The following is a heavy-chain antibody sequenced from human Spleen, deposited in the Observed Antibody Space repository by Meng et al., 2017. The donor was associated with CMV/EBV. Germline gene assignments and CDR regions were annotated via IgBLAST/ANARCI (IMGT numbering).Heavy chain of an antibody. J-gene: IGHJ2*01. CDR1: GGSISGSGYY. CDR3: ARDTPFWTPDRYFDL. CDR2: IYFSGTV. V-gene: IGHV4-39*07. Sequence: GSLRLSCSVSGGSISGSGYYWGWIRQPPGKGLEWIGSIYFSGTVNYSPSFKSRVTMSVDTSKNQYSLKLTSVTAADTALYWCARDTPFWTPDRYFDLWGRGTLVTVSS. D-gene: IGHD3/OR15-3a*01.